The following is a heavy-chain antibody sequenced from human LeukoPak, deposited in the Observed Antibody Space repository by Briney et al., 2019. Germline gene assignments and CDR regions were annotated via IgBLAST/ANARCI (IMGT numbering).Heavy chain of an antibody. V-gene: IGHV1-18*01. CDR3: ARLWGIAAAGTPSDY. D-gene: IGHD6-13*01. J-gene: IGHJ4*02. CDR2: ISAYNGNT. Sequence: ASVKVSCTASGYTFTNYGINWVRQAPGQGLEWMGWISAYNGNTNSAQKLQGRVTMTTDTSTSTAYMELRSLRSDDTAVYYCARLWGIAAAGTPSDYWGQGTLVTVSS. CDR1: GYTFTNYG.